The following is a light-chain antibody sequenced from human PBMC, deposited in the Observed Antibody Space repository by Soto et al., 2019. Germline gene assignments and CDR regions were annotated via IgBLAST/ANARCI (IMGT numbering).Light chain of an antibody. V-gene: IGLV2-14*01. CDR3: SSYTSSSTLGV. CDR2: DVG. CDR1: SSDVGGYNY. J-gene: IGLJ1*01. Sequence: QSVLTQPASVSGSPGQSITISRTGTSSDVGGYNYVSWYQQHPGKAPKLMIYDVGNRPSGVSNRFSGSKSGNTASLTISGLQAEDEADYYCSSYTSSSTLGVFGTGTKVTVL.